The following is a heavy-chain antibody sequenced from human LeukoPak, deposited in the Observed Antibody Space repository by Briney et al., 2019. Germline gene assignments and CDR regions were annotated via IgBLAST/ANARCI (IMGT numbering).Heavy chain of an antibody. D-gene: IGHD4-17*01. CDR3: ARDPKLRHYYYGMDV. CDR1: GGSISSYY. Sequence: SETLSLTCTVSGGSISSYYWSWIRQPPGKGLEWSGYIYYSGSTNYNPSLKSRVTISVDTSKNQFSLKLSSVTAADTAVYYCARDPKLRHYYYGMDVWGQGTTVTVSS. CDR2: IYYSGST. J-gene: IGHJ6*02. V-gene: IGHV4-59*01.